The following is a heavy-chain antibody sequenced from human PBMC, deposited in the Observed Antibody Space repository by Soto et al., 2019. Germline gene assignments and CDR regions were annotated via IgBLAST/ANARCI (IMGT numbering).Heavy chain of an antibody. CDR3: ARGEDDSSSLNFDY. D-gene: IGHD6-6*01. Sequence: ETLSLTCAVYGGSFSGYYWSWIRQPPGKGLEWIGEINHSGSTNYNPSLKSRVTISVDTSKNLFSLKLSSVTAADTAVYYCARGEDDSSSLNFDYWGQGTLVTVSS. CDR1: GGSFSGYY. V-gene: IGHV4-34*01. CDR2: INHSGST. J-gene: IGHJ4*02.